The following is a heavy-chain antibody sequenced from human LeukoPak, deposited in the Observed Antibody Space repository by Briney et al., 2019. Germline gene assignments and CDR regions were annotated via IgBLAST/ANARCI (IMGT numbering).Heavy chain of an antibody. CDR1: GFTVSSGS. CDR3: ARDRGSGSLTDYHYYYGMDV. J-gene: IGHJ6*02. CDR2: IYPGDTT. V-gene: IGHV3-53*01. Sequence: GGSLRLSCVASGFTVSSGSFTWVRRAPGKGLGWVSFIYPGDTTYYADSVKGRFTISRDNSKNTLYLQMNSLRAEDTVVYYCARDRGSGSLTDYHYYYGMDVWGQGTTVTVSS. D-gene: IGHD3-10*01.